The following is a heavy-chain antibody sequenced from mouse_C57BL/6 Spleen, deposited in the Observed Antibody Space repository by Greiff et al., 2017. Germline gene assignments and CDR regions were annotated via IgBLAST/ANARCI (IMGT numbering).Heavy chain of an antibody. CDR3: ARWDDYYYFDY. CDR2: INPSSGYT. Sequence: QVQLQQSGAELARPGASVKMSCKASGYTFTSYTMHWVKQRPGQGLEWIGYINPSSGYTKYNQKFKDKATLPADKSSSTAYRQLSSLTSEDSAVYYCARWDDYYYFDYWGQGTTLTVSS. CDR1: GYTFTSYT. J-gene: IGHJ2*01. V-gene: IGHV1-4*01. D-gene: IGHD2-4*01.